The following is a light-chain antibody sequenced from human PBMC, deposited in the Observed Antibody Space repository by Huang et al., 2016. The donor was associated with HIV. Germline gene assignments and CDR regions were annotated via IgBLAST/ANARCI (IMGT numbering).Light chain of an antibody. CDR2: DAA. CDR1: RHIYSY. CDR3: QQNDSLPRT. V-gene: IGKV1-33*01. Sequence: DIKMTQYPSSLSASIGDRVTITCRASRHIYSYLNWYQHRPGKAPKHLIYDAANLEVGIQSRFSGSGCGRNFTLIISSLQPEDFTTYYCQQNDSLPRTFGPGTKV. J-gene: IGKJ3*01.